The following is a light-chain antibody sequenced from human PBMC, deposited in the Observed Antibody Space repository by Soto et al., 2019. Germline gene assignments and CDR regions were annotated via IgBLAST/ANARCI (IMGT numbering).Light chain of an antibody. Sequence: QSAPTQPRSVSGSPGQSVTISCTGTSSDVGGYNCVSWYQQHPGKAPKLMIYDVSKRPSGVPDRFSGSKSGNTASLTISGLQDEDEADYYCCSYAGSYTYVFGTGTKLTVL. V-gene: IGLV2-11*01. CDR2: DVS. J-gene: IGLJ1*01. CDR1: SSDVGGYNC. CDR3: CSYAGSYTYV.